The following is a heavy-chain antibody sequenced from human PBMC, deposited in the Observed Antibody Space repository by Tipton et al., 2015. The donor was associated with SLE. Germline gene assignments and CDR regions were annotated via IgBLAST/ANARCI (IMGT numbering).Heavy chain of an antibody. J-gene: IGHJ2*01. D-gene: IGHD2-8*01. CDR1: GYSISSGYY. CDR2: IYHTGNT. V-gene: IGHV4-38-2*01. CDR3: ASPMLSNWYFDL. Sequence: TLSLTCAVSGYSISSGYYWGWIRQPPGKGLEWIGTIYHTGNTYYNPSLKSRVTISVDTSKNQFSLKLSSVTAADTAVYYCASPMLSNWYFDLWGRGTLVTVSS.